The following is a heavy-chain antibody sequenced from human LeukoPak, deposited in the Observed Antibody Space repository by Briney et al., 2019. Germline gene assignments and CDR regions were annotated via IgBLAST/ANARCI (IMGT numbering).Heavy chain of an antibody. Sequence: ASVKVSCKASGYTFTGYYMHWVRQAPGQGLEWMGWINPNSGGTNYAQKFQGRVTMTRDTSISTAYMELSRLRSDDTAVYYCARVDSETSAYLPFDLWGQGTMVTVSS. V-gene: IGHV1-2*02. CDR1: GYTFTGYY. CDR3: ARVDSETSAYLPFDL. J-gene: IGHJ3*01. CDR2: INPNSGGT. D-gene: IGHD3-22*01.